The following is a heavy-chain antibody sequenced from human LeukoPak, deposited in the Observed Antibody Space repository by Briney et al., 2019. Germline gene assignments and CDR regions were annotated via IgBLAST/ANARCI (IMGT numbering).Heavy chain of an antibody. J-gene: IGHJ4*02. CDR1: GFTFIDYS. V-gene: IGHV3-11*03. Sequence: GRSLRLSCAASGFTFIDYSMSWIRQAAGKGLEWVSYISPTSDYTSYADSVKGRFTIFRDNANNSLFLQMNGLRVEDTAVYYCARCQYNSSPDFWGQGTLVTVSS. D-gene: IGHD6-13*01. CDR2: ISPTSDYT. CDR3: ARCQYNSSPDF.